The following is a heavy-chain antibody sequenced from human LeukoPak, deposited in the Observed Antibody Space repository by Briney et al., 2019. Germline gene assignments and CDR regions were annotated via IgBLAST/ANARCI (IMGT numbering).Heavy chain of an antibody. CDR1: GFNFNNYA. D-gene: IGHD3-10*01. V-gene: IGHV3-23*01. Sequence: PGGSLRLSCAASGFNFNNYAMSWVRQAPGKGLEWVSAITGSGGRTYYADSVKGRFTISRDNSRDRLYLETNSLRAEDAAVYYCARDRMGAIMYFDVWGRGTLVTVSS. CDR3: ARDRMGAIMYFDV. J-gene: IGHJ2*01. CDR2: ITGSGGRT.